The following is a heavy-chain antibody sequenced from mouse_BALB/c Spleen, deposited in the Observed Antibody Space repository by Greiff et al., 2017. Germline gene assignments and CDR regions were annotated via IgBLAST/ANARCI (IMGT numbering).Heavy chain of an antibody. V-gene: IGHV3-6*02. CDR3: ARYYYGSWYFDV. D-gene: IGHD1-1*01. CDR1: GYSITSGYY. Sequence: ESGPGLVKPSQSLSLTCSVTGYSITSGYYWNWIRQFPGNKLEWMGYISYDGSNNYNPSLKNRISITRDTSKNQFFLKLNSVTTEDTATYYCARYYYGSWYFDVWGAGTTVTVSS. CDR2: ISYDGSN. J-gene: IGHJ1*01.